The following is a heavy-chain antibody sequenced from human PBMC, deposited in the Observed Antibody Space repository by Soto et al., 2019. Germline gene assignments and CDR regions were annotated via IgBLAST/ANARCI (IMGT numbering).Heavy chain of an antibody. CDR1: GFTFSIYE. V-gene: IGHV3-48*03. Sequence: SLRLSCVPSGFTFSIYEMNWVRQAAGKGLEWVSYISSSGSTIYYADSVKGRFTISRDNAKNSLYLQMNSLRAEDTAVYYCARDMGLLPYYYYGMDVWGQGTTVTVSS. CDR3: ARDMGLLPYYYYGMDV. J-gene: IGHJ6*02. D-gene: IGHD2-15*01. CDR2: ISSSGSTI.